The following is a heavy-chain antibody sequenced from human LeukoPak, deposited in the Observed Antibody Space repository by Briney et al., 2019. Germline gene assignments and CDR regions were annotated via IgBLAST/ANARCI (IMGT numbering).Heavy chain of an antibody. J-gene: IGHJ4*02. V-gene: IGHV3-30*02. Sequence: GGSLRLSCAASGFIFSSYGMHWVRQAPDKGLEWVAFTRYDGSRKYYADSVKGRFTISRDNSKNTLYLQMNSLRAEDTAVYYCARGRGDYWGQGTLVTVSS. D-gene: IGHD3-10*01. CDR2: TRYDGSRK. CDR3: ARGRGDY. CDR1: GFIFSSYG.